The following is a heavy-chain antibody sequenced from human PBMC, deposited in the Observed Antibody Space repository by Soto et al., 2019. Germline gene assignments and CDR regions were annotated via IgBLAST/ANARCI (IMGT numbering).Heavy chain of an antibody. J-gene: IGHJ4*02. V-gene: IGHV1-18*01. CDR3: ARGRYGDY. Sequence: QIHLVQSGAEVTKPGASVKVSCKGCGYGFNTYGITWVRQAPGQGLEWMAWISAHNGNTNYAQKLQGRVTVTRDTSTSTAYMELRSLRSDDTAVYYCARGRYGDYWGQGALVTVSS. CDR1: GYGFNTYG. CDR2: ISAHNGNT. D-gene: IGHD1-1*01.